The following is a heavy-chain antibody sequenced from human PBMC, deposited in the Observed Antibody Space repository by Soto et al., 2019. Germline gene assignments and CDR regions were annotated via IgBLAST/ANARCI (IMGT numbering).Heavy chain of an antibody. CDR1: GDSVSSNSAA. V-gene: IGHV6-1*01. CDR3: ASDSPGYCDYVPFDY. D-gene: IGHD4-17*01. CDR2: TYYRSKWYH. Sequence: QVQLQQSGPGLVKPSQTLSLTCAISGDSVSSNSAAWNWIRQSPSRGLEWLGRTYYRSKWYHDHAVSLKTRLTTHPDTPKYHVSLQLNSVSPEATAVYYCASDSPGYCDYVPFDYWRQGPLVTVSS. J-gene: IGHJ4*02.